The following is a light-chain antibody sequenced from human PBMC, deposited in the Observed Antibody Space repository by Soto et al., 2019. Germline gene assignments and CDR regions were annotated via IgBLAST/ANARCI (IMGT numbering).Light chain of an antibody. V-gene: IGKV1-33*01. Sequence: DIQMTQSPSSLSSSVGDRVTITCQASQDISNYLNWYQQKPGKAPKLLIYDASKLETGVPSRFSGSGSRTDVTNTSISLQPEDNATYYCQQDDNHQLTCGGGTKVVIK. CDR2: DAS. CDR1: QDISNY. CDR3: QQDDNHQLT. J-gene: IGKJ4*01.